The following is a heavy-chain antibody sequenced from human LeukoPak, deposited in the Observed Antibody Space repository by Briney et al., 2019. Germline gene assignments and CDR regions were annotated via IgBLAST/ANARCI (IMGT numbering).Heavy chain of an antibody. J-gene: IGHJ4*02. CDR1: GLTLSNHG. Sequence: AGGSLRLSCEAAGLTLSNHGIHWVRQAPGKGLEWVAGISYDGGNKYYADSVKGRFTISRDNSKNTLYLQMNSLRAEDTAVYYCANGRYHYESSAYYPTGRYWGQETLVTVSS. CDR2: ISYDGGNK. D-gene: IGHD3-22*01. V-gene: IGHV3-30*18. CDR3: ANGRYHYESSAYYPTGRY.